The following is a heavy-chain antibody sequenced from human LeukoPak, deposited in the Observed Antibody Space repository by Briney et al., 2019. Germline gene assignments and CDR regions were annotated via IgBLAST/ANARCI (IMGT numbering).Heavy chain of an antibody. Sequence: SETLALTCTVSGGSISSYYWSWIRQPPGKGLEWIGYIYYSGSTNYNPSLKSRVTISVDTSKNQFSLKLSSVTAADTAVYYCARSEPGYFDYWGRGTLVTVSS. CDR3: ARSEPGYFDY. J-gene: IGHJ4*02. CDR1: GGSISSYY. V-gene: IGHV4-59*12. CDR2: IYYSGST.